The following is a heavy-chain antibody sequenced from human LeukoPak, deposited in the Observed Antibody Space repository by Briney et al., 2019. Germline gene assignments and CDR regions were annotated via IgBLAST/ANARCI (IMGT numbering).Heavy chain of an antibody. CDR2: INHSGST. CDR1: GGSFSGYY. Sequence: SETLSLTCAVYGGSFSGYYWSWIRQPPGKGLEWIGEINHSGSTNYNPSLKSRVTISVDTSRNQFSLKLSSVTAADTAVYNCARGGKAYDFWSGYHRENWFDPWGQGTLVTVSS. D-gene: IGHD3-3*01. V-gene: IGHV4-34*01. CDR3: ARGGKAYDFWSGYHRENWFDP. J-gene: IGHJ5*02.